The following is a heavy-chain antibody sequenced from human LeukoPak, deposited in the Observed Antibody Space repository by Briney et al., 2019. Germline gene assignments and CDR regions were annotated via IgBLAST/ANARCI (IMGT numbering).Heavy chain of an antibody. D-gene: IGHD6-13*01. CDR1: GGSISSYY. Sequence: SETLSLTCTVSGGSISSYYRSWIRQPPGKGLEWIGYIYYSGSTHYNPSLKSRVNISVDTSKNQFSLKLSSVTAADTAVYYCAGSYSSSWYWFDPWGQGTLVTVSS. CDR2: IYYSGST. J-gene: IGHJ5*02. V-gene: IGHV4-59*01. CDR3: AGSYSSSWYWFDP.